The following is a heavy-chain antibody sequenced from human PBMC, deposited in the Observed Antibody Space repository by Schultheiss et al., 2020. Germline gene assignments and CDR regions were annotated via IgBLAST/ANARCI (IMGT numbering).Heavy chain of an antibody. J-gene: IGHJ4*02. D-gene: IGHD6-19*01. CDR2: ISGDGFTI. Sequence: GVLKISCAASGFTFSSYSMNWVRQVPGKGPVWVSRISGDGFTITYADSVKGRFTISRDNAKNTLYLQMNSLRAEDTAVYYCAKDIETYSSGWYYFDYWGQGTLVTVSS. V-gene: IGHV3-74*01. CDR1: GFTFSSYS. CDR3: AKDIETYSSGWYYFDY.